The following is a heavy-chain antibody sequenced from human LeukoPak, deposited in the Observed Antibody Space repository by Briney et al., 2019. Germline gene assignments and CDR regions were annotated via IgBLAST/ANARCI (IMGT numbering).Heavy chain of an antibody. V-gene: IGHV4-39*01. Sequence: SETLSLTCTVSGGSISSSTYYWGWIRQPPGKGLEWIGSISYSGSTYYNPSLKSRVTISVDTSKNQFSLKLSSVTAADTAVYYCARHLRATADYWGQGTLVTVSS. CDR2: ISYSGST. CDR1: GGSISSSTYY. CDR3: ARHLRATADY. J-gene: IGHJ4*02.